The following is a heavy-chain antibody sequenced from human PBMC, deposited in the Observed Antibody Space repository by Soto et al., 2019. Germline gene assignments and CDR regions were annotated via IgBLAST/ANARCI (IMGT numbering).Heavy chain of an antibody. CDR1: GGTFSSYA. Sequence: QVQLVQSGAEVKKPGSSVKVSCKASGGTFSSYAISWVRQAPGQGLEWMGGIIPIFGTANYAQKFQGRVTITADECTSTAYMELSSLRSEDTAVYYCARGHTAMVRGVTNYYGMDVWGQGTTVTVSS. CDR2: IIPIFGTA. J-gene: IGHJ6*02. CDR3: ARGHTAMVRGVTNYYGMDV. V-gene: IGHV1-69*01. D-gene: IGHD5-18*01.